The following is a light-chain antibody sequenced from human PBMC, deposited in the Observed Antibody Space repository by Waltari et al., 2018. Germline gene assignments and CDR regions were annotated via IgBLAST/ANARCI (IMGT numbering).Light chain of an antibody. Sequence: VLTQSPGTLSLSPGERVTLSCRASQSLSKKYLAWYQQNPGQAPRLLIYGASSRAAGIPDRFSGSGSGTDFTLTISRLEPEDFAMYYCQQYGSSVMYTFGQGTKLEIK. CDR1: QSLSKKY. J-gene: IGKJ2*01. CDR2: GAS. V-gene: IGKV3-20*01. CDR3: QQYGSSVMYT.